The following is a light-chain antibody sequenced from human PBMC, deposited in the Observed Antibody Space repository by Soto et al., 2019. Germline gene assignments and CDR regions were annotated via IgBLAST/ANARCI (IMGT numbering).Light chain of an antibody. CDR2: ATF. CDR1: QDINNY. V-gene: IGKV1-27*01. Sequence: DIQMTQSPSSMSASVGDRVTITCRASQDINNYLAWFQQKPGKVPKLLIYATFTLQSGVPSRFSGSGSGTDFTLTISRLQPEDFATYYSQNYGPAPWTFGQGTRVEVK. CDR3: QNYGPAPWT. J-gene: IGKJ1*01.